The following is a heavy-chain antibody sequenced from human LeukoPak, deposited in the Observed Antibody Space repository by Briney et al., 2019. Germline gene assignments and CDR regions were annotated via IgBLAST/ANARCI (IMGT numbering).Heavy chain of an antibody. CDR2: ISAYNGNT. D-gene: IGHD3-3*01. CDR3: ARDPYDFWSGYYFNWFDP. CDR1: GYTFTSYG. J-gene: IGHJ5*02. V-gene: IGHV1-18*01. Sequence: GASVKVSCKASGYTFTSYGISWVRQAPGQGLEWMGWISAYNGNTNCAQKLQGRVTMTTDTSTSTAYMELRSLRSDDTAVYYCARDPYDFWSGYYFNWFDPWGQGTLVTVSS.